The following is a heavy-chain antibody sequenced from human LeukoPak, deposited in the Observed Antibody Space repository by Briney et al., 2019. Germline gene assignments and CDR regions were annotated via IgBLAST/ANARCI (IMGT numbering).Heavy chain of an antibody. CDR2: ISGDGRST. V-gene: IGHV3-74*01. CDR3: AAFYYDPAY. CDR1: GCTFRTYW. J-gene: IGHJ4*02. D-gene: IGHD3-22*01. Sequence: GGALTLSCAASGCTFRTYWMHWVRQAPGKGRVWVARISGDGRSTRYADFVKGRFTISRDNAKNTPFLQIHSLRVEDTAVYYCAAFYYDPAYWGQGTLVTVSS.